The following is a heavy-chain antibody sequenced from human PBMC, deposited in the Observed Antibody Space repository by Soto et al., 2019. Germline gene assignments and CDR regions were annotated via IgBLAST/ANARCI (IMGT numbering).Heavy chain of an antibody. V-gene: IGHV3-7*03. D-gene: IGHD3-16*02. J-gene: IGHJ6*02. CDR2: IKQDGSEK. Sequence: GSLRLSCAASGFTFSIYWMSWVRQAPGKGLEWVANIKQDGSEKYYVDSVKGRFTISRDNAKNSLYLQMNSLRAEDTAVYYCARGLYDYVWGSYRYACGMDVWGQVTTVTVSS. CDR1: GFTFSIYW. CDR3: ARGLYDYVWGSYRYACGMDV.